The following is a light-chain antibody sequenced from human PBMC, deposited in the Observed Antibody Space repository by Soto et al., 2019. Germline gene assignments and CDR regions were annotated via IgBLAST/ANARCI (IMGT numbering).Light chain of an antibody. CDR3: SSYAGSNNFGV. Sequence: QSALTQPPSASGSPGQSVTISCTGTSSDVGGYNYVSWYQQHPGKASKLMIYEVSKRPSGVPDRFSGSKSGNTASLTVSGLQAEDEADYYCSSYAGSNNFGVFGTGTKLTVL. CDR1: SSDVGGYNY. CDR2: EVS. V-gene: IGLV2-8*01. J-gene: IGLJ1*01.